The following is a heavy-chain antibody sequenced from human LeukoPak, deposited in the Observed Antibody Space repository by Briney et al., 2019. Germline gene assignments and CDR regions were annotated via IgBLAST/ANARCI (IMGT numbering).Heavy chain of an antibody. CDR3: ARDQSSARYLDQ. Sequence: SVKVSCKAPGDTFSSYALTWVRQAPGQGVEWMGRIIPSLGIPNYARKFEGRVTITAHKSTNTAYMELSSLKSEDTAVYFCARDQSSARYLDQWDQGTLVTVSS. D-gene: IGHD6-19*01. CDR1: GDTFSSYA. V-gene: IGHV1-69*04. J-gene: IGHJ4*02. CDR2: IIPSLGIP.